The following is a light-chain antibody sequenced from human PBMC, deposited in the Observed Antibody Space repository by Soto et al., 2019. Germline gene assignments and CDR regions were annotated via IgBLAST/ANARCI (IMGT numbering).Light chain of an antibody. J-gene: IGKJ5*01. Sequence: VMTQSPATLSVSPGERARLSCRASQSVSSMLAWYQHKPGQAPRLLISGASSRATGIPARFSGGGSGTDFTLTISRLEPEDFALYYCQQYGGSPITFGQGTRLEIK. V-gene: IGKV3-20*01. CDR1: QSVSSM. CDR2: GAS. CDR3: QQYGGSPIT.